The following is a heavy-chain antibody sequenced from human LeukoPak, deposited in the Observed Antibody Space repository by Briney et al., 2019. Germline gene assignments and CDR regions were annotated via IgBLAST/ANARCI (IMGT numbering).Heavy chain of an antibody. CDR3: AQNYYGDPNYYYGMDV. J-gene: IGHJ6*02. CDR2: ISGSGGST. D-gene: IGHD4-17*01. Sequence: GGSLRLFCAASGLTFSTYAIIWVRQAPGKGLEWVSAISGSGGSTYYAHSVKGRFTLSRDNSKNTLYLQMNSLRAEDTAVYYCAQNYYGDPNYYYGMDVWGQGTTVTVSS. V-gene: IGHV3-23*01. CDR1: GLTFSTYA.